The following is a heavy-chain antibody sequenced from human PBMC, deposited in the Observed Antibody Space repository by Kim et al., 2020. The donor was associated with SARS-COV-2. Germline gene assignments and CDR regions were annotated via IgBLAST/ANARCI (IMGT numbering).Heavy chain of an antibody. Sequence: SETLSLTCTVSGGSISSYYWSWIRQPAGKGLEWIGRIYTSGSTNYNPSLKSRVTMSVDTSKNQFSLKLSSVTAADTAVYYCARLGCSSTSCTALDVWGKGTTVTVSS. CDR3: ARLGCSSTSCTALDV. D-gene: IGHD2-2*01. CDR1: GGSISSYY. V-gene: IGHV4-4*07. J-gene: IGHJ6*04. CDR2: IYTSGST.